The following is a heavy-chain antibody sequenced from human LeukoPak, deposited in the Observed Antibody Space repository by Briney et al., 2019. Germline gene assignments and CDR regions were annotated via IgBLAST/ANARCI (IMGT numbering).Heavy chain of an antibody. V-gene: IGHV3-74*01. CDR1: GFTFRSYW. Sequence: GGSLRLSCAASGFTFRSYWMHWVRQAPGKGLEWVSRVIRDGSFTNYADSVKGRFTISRDNAENTLYLQMSSLRAEDTAVYFCVRGGDDFNFDYWGQGSLVTVSS. D-gene: IGHD5-24*01. CDR2: VIRDGSFT. CDR3: VRGGDDFNFDY. J-gene: IGHJ4*02.